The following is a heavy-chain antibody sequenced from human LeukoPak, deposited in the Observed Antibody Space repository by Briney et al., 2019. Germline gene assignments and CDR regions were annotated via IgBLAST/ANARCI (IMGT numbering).Heavy chain of an antibody. V-gene: IGHV4-4*07. D-gene: IGHD3-10*01. Sequence: KSSETLSLTCTVSGGSIGSYYWSWIRQPAGKGLEWIGRIYTSGSTNYNPSLKSRVTMSVDTSKNQFSLKLSSVTAADTAVYYCARDGITMVRGVIIPYFDYWGQGTLVTVSS. J-gene: IGHJ4*02. CDR3: ARDGITMVRGVIIPYFDY. CDR1: GGSIGSYY. CDR2: IYTSGST.